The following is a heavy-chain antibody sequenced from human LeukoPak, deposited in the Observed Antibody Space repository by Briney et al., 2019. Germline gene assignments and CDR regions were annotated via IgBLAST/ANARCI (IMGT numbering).Heavy chain of an antibody. D-gene: IGHD3-10*01. J-gene: IGHJ5*02. CDR3: ATLKSDYYGSGSNLLRTNWFDP. CDR1: GFTFSSYD. Sequence: GGSLRLSCAASGFTFSSYDMSWVRQAQGKGLEWVSAVSGSGGGRSYADSVKGRFTISRDNSKNTLYLQMNSLRAEDTAVYYCATLKSDYYGSGSNLLRTNWFDPWGQGTLVTVSS. V-gene: IGHV3-23*01. CDR2: VSGSGGGR.